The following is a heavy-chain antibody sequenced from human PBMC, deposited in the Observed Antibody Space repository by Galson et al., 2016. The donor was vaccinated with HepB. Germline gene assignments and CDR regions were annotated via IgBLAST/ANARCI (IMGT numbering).Heavy chain of an antibody. V-gene: IGHV3-33*01. D-gene: IGHD3/OR15-3a*01. J-gene: IGHJ5*02. CDR3: AGDQDTYGFSWFDP. CDR2: IWHDGSNS. Sequence: SLRLSCAASGFTFSNYGMHWVRQAPGKGLEWVAVIWHDGSNSYYGDSVNGRFTISRDNSKNTLYLEMNSLRAEDTAVYYCAGDQDTYGFSWFDPWGQGTLVIVSS. CDR1: GFTFSNYG.